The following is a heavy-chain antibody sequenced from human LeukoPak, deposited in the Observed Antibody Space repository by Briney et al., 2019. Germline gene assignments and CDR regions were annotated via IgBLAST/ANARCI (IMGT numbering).Heavy chain of an antibody. D-gene: IGHD2-8*01. J-gene: IGHJ4*02. Sequence: PGGSLRLSCAASGSTFSTYWMSWVRRAPGKGLECVANINQDGSQTFYVDSVKGRFTISRDNPGNSVYLQMNSLRAEDTAVYYCARLMFLWPPIYFDYWGQGTLVTVSS. V-gene: IGHV3-7*01. CDR2: INQDGSQT. CDR3: ARLMFLWPPIYFDY. CDR1: GSTFSTYW.